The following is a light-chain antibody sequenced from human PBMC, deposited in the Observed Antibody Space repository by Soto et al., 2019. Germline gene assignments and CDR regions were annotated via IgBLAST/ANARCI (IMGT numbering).Light chain of an antibody. J-gene: IGLJ1*01. Sequence: QSALTQPPSASGSPGQSVTISCTRTSSDVGGYPFVSWYQQHPGKAPKVLIYDVNKRPSGVPDRFSGSKSGNTASLTVSVLQAEDEADYYCSSHAGSDDPIVFGTGTKLTVL. CDR1: SSDVGGYPF. CDR2: DVN. V-gene: IGLV2-8*01. CDR3: SSHAGSDDPIV.